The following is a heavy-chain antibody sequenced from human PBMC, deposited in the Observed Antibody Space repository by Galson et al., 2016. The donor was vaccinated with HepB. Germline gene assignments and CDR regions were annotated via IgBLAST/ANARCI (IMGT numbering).Heavy chain of an antibody. V-gene: IGHV1-3*01. CDR2: INAGNGNT. J-gene: IGHJ5*02. CDR3: VRDHYDRSGYPYNWFDP. CDR1: GYTFTTYA. Sequence: SVKVSCKASGYTFTTYAMYWVRQAPGQRLEWMGWINAGNGNTKYAQKFQGRVTITRDTSASTAYMELSSLRSEDTAVYYCVRDHYDRSGYPYNWFDPWGQGTLVTVSS. D-gene: IGHD3-22*01.